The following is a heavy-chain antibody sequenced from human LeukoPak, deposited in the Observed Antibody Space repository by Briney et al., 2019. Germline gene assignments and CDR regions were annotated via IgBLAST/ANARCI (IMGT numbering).Heavy chain of an antibody. V-gene: IGHV4-59*01. CDR3: AREDSGSYYNFYYFYMDV. CDR1: GGSFSGYY. J-gene: IGHJ6*03. CDR2: IYYSGST. D-gene: IGHD3-10*01. Sequence: PSETLSLTCAVYGGSFSGYYWSWIRQPPGKGLEWIGYIYYSGSTNYNPSLKSRVTISVDTSKNQFSLKLSSVTAADTAVYYCAREDSGSYYNFYYFYMDVWGKGTTVTVSS.